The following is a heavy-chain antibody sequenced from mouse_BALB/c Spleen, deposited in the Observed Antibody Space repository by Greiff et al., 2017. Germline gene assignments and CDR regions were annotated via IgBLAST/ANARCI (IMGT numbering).Heavy chain of an antibody. CDR3: ARWGLLFMDY. J-gene: IGHJ4*01. CDR2: IYPGDGDT. V-gene: IGHV1-80*01. D-gene: IGHD2-3*01. CDR1: GYAFSSYW. Sequence: VQGVESGAELVRPGSSVKISCKASGYAFSSYWMNWVKQRPGQGLEWIGQIYPGDGDTNYNGKFKGKATLTADKSSSTAYMQLSSLTSEDSAVYFCARWGLLFMDYWGQGTSVTVSS.